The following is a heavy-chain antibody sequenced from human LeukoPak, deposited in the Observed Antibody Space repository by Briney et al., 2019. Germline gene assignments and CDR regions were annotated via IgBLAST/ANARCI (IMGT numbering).Heavy chain of an antibody. CDR3: ARDHNWGPDY. J-gene: IGHJ4*02. Sequence: ASVKVSCKASGYNFPSYGINWVRQAPGQGLEWMGWIRPHTGETNSAQRFQDRVTMTTDTSTTTAYMELRSLRFDDTAVYYCARDHNWGPDYWGQGTLVSVSS. CDR2: IRPHTGET. CDR1: GYNFPSYG. V-gene: IGHV1-18*01. D-gene: IGHD7-27*01.